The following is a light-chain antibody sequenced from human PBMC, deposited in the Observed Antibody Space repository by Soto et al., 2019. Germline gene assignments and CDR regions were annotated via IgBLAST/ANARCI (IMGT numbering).Light chain of an antibody. J-gene: IGLJ2*01. V-gene: IGLV2-14*01. Sequence: QSALTQPASVSGSPGQSITISCTGTSSDVGGYNYVSWYQQHPGKAPKLMIYDVSNRPSGVSNRFSGSKSGNTASLTISGLQAEDAADYYCSSYTSSSTLVFGGGPMLIV. CDR1: SSDVGGYNY. CDR3: SSYTSSSTLV. CDR2: DVS.